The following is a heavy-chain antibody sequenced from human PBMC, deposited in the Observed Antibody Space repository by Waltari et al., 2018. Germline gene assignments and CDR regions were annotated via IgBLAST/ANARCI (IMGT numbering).Heavy chain of an antibody. CDR3: ARRTSITMIRGVVVGIGGFEI. CDR1: GGTFANFA. Sequence: QVQLVQSGAEVKKPGSSVKVSCKASGGTFANFAVSWVRQAPGQGLEYLGGIVPIYGTVNYGPSCQGRVTMTADGSTGTAYMELSSLGFDDTAVYYCARRTSITMIRGVVVGIGGFEIWGQGTLVSVSS. CDR2: IVPIYGTV. V-gene: IGHV1-69*12. J-gene: IGHJ3*02. D-gene: IGHD3-10*01.